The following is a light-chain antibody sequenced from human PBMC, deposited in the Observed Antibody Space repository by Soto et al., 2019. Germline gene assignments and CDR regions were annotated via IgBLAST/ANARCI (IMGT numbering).Light chain of an antibody. CDR3: QQRADWPPLT. J-gene: IGKJ4*01. Sequence: EIVLTQSPATQSLSPGERATLSCRASQSVSSYLAWYQHKPGQAPRLLIYDASNRATGIPARFSGSGSGTDFTLTISSLEPEDFAVYYCQQRADWPPLTFGGGTKVEIK. V-gene: IGKV3-11*01. CDR2: DAS. CDR1: QSVSSY.